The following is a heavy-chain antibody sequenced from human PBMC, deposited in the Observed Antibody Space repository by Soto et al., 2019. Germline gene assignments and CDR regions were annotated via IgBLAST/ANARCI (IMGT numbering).Heavy chain of an antibody. Sequence: EVQLVESGGGLVQPGRSLRLSCAASGFTFDDYAMHWVRQAPGKGLEWVSGISWNSGSIGYADSVKGRFTISRDNAKNSLYLQMNSLRAEDTALYYYAKDRARKSNYYYYYMDVWGKGTTVTVSS. CDR3: AKDRARKSNYYYYYMDV. V-gene: IGHV3-9*01. CDR2: ISWNSGSI. J-gene: IGHJ6*03. CDR1: GFTFDDYA.